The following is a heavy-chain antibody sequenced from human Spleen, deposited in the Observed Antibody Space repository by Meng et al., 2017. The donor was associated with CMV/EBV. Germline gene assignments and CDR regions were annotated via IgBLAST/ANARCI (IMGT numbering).Heavy chain of an antibody. CDR3: TRPGPWTRYFDY. J-gene: IGHJ4*02. Sequence: VSGFIFSDYYMDWVRQAPGKGLEWVARTREKTSDYSTEYAASVRGRFTISRDASKNVLYLQMNSLKLEDTAVYYCTRPGPWTRYFDYWGPGILVTVSS. V-gene: IGHV3-72*01. D-gene: IGHD1-1*01. CDR2: TREKTSDYST. CDR1: GFIFSDYY.